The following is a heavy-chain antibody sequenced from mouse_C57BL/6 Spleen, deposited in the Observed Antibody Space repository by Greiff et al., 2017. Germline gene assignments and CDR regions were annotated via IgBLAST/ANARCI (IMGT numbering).Heavy chain of an antibody. D-gene: IGHD1-1*01. V-gene: IGHV1-9*01. CDR1: GYTFTGYW. Sequence: VQLQQSGAELMKPGASVKLSCKATGYTFTGYWIEWVKQRPGHGLEWIGEILPGSGSTNYNEKFKGKATFTADTSSNTAYIQLRSLTTEDSSIYYWSRREYYGSRGYYCDYRGRGTTLTVSS. CDR3: SRREYYGSRGYYCDY. CDR2: ILPGSGST. J-gene: IGHJ2*01.